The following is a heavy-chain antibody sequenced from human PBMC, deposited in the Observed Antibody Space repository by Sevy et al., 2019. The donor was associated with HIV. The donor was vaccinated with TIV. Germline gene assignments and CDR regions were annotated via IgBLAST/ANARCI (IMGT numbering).Heavy chain of an antibody. D-gene: IGHD3-10*01. CDR3: AREAPRGSGPFDY. CDR1: GFTFSSYA. V-gene: IGHV3-30-3*01. J-gene: IGHJ4*02. CDR2: ISYDGSNK. Sequence: SLRLSCAASGFTFSSYAMHWVRQAPGKGLEWVAVISYDGSNKYYADSVKGRFTISRYNTKNTLYLHMNSLRAEATAVYYCAREAPRGSGPFDYWGQGTLVSVSS.